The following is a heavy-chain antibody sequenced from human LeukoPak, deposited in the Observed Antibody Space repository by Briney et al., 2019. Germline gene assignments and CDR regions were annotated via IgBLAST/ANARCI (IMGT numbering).Heavy chain of an antibody. CDR3: ASRKLGNDY. J-gene: IGHJ4*02. CDR2: IYHTGST. V-gene: IGHV4-34*01. Sequence: SETLSLTCAVYGGSFSGYYWSWIRQPPGKGLEWIGYIYHTGSTSYSPSLKSRVTISADTSQNQFSLKLSSVTAADTAVHYCASRKLGNDYWGQGTLVTVSS. D-gene: IGHD7-27*01. CDR1: GGSFSGYY.